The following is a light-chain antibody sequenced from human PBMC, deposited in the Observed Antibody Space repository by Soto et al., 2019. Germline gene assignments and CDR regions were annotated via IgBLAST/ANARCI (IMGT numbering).Light chain of an antibody. Sequence: EIVLTQSPATLSLSPGERATLSCRASQSVSIYLAWYHQQPGQAPRLLIYDASNRATGIPARFSGSGSGTDFTLTISSLEHEDFAAYYCHQRSNWPQLTFGGGNKVESK. CDR3: HQRSNWPQLT. CDR1: QSVSIY. J-gene: IGKJ4*02. CDR2: DAS. V-gene: IGKV3-11*01.